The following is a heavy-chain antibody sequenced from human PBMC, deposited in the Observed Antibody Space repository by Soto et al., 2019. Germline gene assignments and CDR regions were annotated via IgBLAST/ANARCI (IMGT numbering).Heavy chain of an antibody. CDR2: ISWDGGST. CDR1: GFSFDDYT. J-gene: IGHJ6*02. V-gene: IGHV3-43*01. D-gene: IGHD3-10*01. Sequence: GGSLRLSCAASGFSFDDYTMHWVRQAPGKGLEWVSLISWDGGSTYYTDSVKGRFTISRDDSKNSLYLQMNSLRSEDTALYYCAKDMTIMVRGVISISHYYYGMDVWGQGTTVTVSS. CDR3: AKDMTIMVRGVISISHYYYGMDV.